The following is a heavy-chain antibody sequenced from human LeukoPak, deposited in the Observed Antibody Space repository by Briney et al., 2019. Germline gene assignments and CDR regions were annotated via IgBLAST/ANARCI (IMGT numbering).Heavy chain of an antibody. CDR1: GFTFSSYG. Sequence: QSGGSLRLSCAASGFTFSSYGMHWVRQAPGKGLEWVAVIWYDGSNKYYADSVKGRFTISRDNSKNTLYLQMNSLRAEDTAVYYCARWSVRGHYGMDVWGQGTTVTVSS. CDR2: IWYDGSNK. D-gene: IGHD3-10*01. V-gene: IGHV3-33*01. J-gene: IGHJ6*02. CDR3: ARWSVRGHYGMDV.